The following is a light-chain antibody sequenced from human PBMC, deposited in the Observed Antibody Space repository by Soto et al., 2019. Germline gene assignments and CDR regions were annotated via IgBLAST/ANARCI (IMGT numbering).Light chain of an antibody. CDR2: AAS. CDR3: QQSYSTPST. J-gene: IGKJ3*01. V-gene: IGKV1-39*01. Sequence: DIQMTQSPSSLSASVGDRVTITCRASQSISSYLNWYQQKPGKAPKLLIYAASSLQSGVPSRFSGSGSGTDFTLTISSLQPEDFATYYCQQSYSTPSTFGPGTKVESN. CDR1: QSISSY.